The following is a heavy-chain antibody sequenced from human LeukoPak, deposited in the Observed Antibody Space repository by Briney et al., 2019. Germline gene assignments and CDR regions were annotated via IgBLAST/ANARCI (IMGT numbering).Heavy chain of an antibody. D-gene: IGHD3-22*01. Sequence: PSETLSLTCTVSGGSISSGDYYWSWIRQPPGKGLEWIAYMNYSGSTYYNPSLKSRVTMSADTSKNQLSLKLSSVTAADTAVYYCARPYYYDSRIDPWGQGILVTVSS. J-gene: IGHJ5*02. V-gene: IGHV4-30-4*01. CDR1: GGSISSGDYY. CDR2: MNYSGST. CDR3: ARPYYYDSRIDP.